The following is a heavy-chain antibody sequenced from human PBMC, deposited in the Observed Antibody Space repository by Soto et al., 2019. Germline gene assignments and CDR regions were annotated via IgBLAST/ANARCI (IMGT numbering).Heavy chain of an antibody. CDR2: IWRGGSDI. CDR3: ARNLDDTATNYAMDV. CDR1: GFTFSRDV. V-gene: IGHV3-33*01. D-gene: IGHD5-18*01. Sequence: QVQLMESGGGVVQPGRSLRLSCGASGFTFSRDVMHWVRQAPGKGLEWVALIWRGGSDISYGESVKGRFTISRDNSKNTLYLEMNSLRADDTAVYYCARNLDDTATNYAMDVWGHGTTVIVSS. J-gene: IGHJ6*02.